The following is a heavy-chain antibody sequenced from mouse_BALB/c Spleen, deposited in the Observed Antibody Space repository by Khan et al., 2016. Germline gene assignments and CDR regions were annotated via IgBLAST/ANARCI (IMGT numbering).Heavy chain of an antibody. D-gene: IGHD2-2*01. Sequence: EVQLQESGPGLVKPSQSLSLTCTVTGYSITSDYAWNWIRQFPGNKLEWMGYISYSGSTSYNPSLKSRISITRDTSKNQFFLQLNSVTTEDTATCYCARNGNGYEKTWFAYWGQGTMVTVSA. CDR3: ARNGNGYEKTWFAY. V-gene: IGHV3-2*02. CDR1: GYSITSDYA. J-gene: IGHJ3*01. CDR2: ISYSGST.